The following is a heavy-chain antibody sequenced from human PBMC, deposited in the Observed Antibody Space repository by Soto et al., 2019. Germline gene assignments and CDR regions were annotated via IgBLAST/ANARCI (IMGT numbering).Heavy chain of an antibody. Sequence: QVQLQESGPGLVKPSETLSLTCSVSGGSIGSYYWSWIRQPPGKGLEWIGYIYYSGSTNYNPSLKRRVTISVDTSKNQFPLKPSSVTAADTAVYYCARGGWRQIDYWGQGTLVTVSS. CDR2: IYYSGST. V-gene: IGHV4-59*08. D-gene: IGHD3-3*01. J-gene: IGHJ4*02. CDR3: ARGGWRQIDY. CDR1: GGSIGSYY.